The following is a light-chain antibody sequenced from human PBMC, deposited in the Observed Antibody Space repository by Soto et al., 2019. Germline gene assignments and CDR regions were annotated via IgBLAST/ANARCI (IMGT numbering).Light chain of an antibody. CDR2: DAS. Sequence: DIQMTQSPSTLSGSVGDRVTITCRASQTISSWLAWYQQKPGKAPKLLIYDASTLESGVPSRFSGRGSGTEFTLTISSLQPDDFALYYCQQYNNWPPATFGQGTKVDIK. V-gene: IGKV1-5*01. CDR1: QTISSW. CDR3: QQYNNWPPAT. J-gene: IGKJ1*01.